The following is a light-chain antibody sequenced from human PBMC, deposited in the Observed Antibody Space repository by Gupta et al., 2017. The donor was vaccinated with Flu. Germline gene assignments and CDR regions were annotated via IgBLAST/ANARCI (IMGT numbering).Light chain of an antibody. V-gene: IGKV3-15*01. Sequence: EVVMTQSPATLSVSPGERATLTCRASESVNSNSAWYQQKPGQPPRLLIYGASTRATGISARFSGSGSGTEFTLTISSLQSEDFAVYYCQHYNKWPLTFGGGTKVEIK. CDR2: GAS. CDR1: ESVNSN. CDR3: QHYNKWPLT. J-gene: IGKJ4*01.